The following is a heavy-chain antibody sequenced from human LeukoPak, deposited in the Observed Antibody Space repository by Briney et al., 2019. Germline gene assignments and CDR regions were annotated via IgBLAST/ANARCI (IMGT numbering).Heavy chain of an antibody. D-gene: IGHD3-9*01. CDR3: ARGSAYYDILTGYYLGHSFDY. Sequence: NSSETLSLTCTVSGDSISSGSYYWGWIRQPAGKGLEWIGRIYTSGSTNYSPSLKSRVTISVDTSKNQFSLKLSSVIAADTAVYYCARGSAYYDILTGYYLGHSFDYWGQGTLVTVSS. V-gene: IGHV4-61*02. CDR1: GDSISSGSYY. CDR2: IYTSGST. J-gene: IGHJ4*02.